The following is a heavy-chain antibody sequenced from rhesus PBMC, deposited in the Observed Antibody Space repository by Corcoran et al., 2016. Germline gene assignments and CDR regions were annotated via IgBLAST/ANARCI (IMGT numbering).Heavy chain of an antibody. J-gene: IGHJ4*01. V-gene: IGHV1-200*01. Sequence: QVQLVQSGAEVQKPGASVKLSCKAYGYTFTSYSINWVRPAPGQGLEWMGGINPSNGNTSYAQKFQGRVTMTRDTSTRTAYMEVSSLRSEDTAVYYCARGIAATGGWGQGVLVTVSS. CDR2: INPSNGNT. CDR1: GYTFTSYS. CDR3: ARGIAATGG. D-gene: IGHD6-31*01.